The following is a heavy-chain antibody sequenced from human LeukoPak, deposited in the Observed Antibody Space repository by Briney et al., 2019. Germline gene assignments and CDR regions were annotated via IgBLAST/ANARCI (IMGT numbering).Heavy chain of an antibody. J-gene: IGHJ4*02. Sequence: ASVKVSCKVSGYSFTAYYMHWVRQAPGQGLEWMGWINPNSGGTNYAQKFQGRVTMTRDTSITTAYMVMSRLRSDDTALYYCARSPHILTGENFDYWGQGTLVTVSS. V-gene: IGHV1-2*02. CDR1: GYSFTAYY. CDR3: ARSPHILTGENFDY. CDR2: INPNSGGT. D-gene: IGHD3-9*01.